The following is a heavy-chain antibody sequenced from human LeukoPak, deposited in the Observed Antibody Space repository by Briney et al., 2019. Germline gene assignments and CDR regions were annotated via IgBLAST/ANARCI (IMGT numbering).Heavy chain of an antibody. Sequence: GGSLRLSCAASGFTFSSYWMHWVRQAPGKGLVSVARINSDGSSTSYADSVKGRFTIYRDNAKNTLYLQMMNLRAESAAVYDCARDLYCSGGSCYWSDAFDSWGQGTIVTVSS. CDR2: INSDGSST. CDR1: GFTFSSYW. CDR3: ARDLYCSGGSCYWSDAFDS. J-gene: IGHJ3*02. V-gene: IGHV3-74*01. D-gene: IGHD2-15*01.